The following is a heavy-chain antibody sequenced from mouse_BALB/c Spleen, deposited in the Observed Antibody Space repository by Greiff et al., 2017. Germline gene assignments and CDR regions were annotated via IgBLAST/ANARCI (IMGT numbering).Heavy chain of an antibody. CDR3: ARAGYYGYDSYAMDY. D-gene: IGHD2-2*01. CDR2: ISYDGSN. CDR1: GYSITSGYY. V-gene: IGHV3-6*02. Sequence: VQLQQSGPGLVKPSQSLSLTCSVTGYSITSGYYWNWIRQFPGNKLEWMGYISYDGSNNYNPSLKNRISITRDTSKNQFFLKLNSVTTEDTATYYCARAGYYGYDSYAMDYWGQGTSVTVSS. J-gene: IGHJ4*01.